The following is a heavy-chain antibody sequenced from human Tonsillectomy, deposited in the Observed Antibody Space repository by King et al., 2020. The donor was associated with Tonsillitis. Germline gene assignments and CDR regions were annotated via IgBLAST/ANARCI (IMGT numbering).Heavy chain of an antibody. Sequence: VQLVESGGGLVQPGGSLRLSCAASGFTFNHYDMYWVRQATGQGLEWVSGIGIAGDTYYPGSVKGRFTISRENAKNSLYLQMNSPRAGDTAVYYCARAAGITMVRGVISYYAMDVWGQGTTVTVSS. V-gene: IGHV3-13*01. CDR1: GFTFNHYD. CDR3: ARAAGITMVRGVISYYAMDV. J-gene: IGHJ6*02. D-gene: IGHD3-10*01. CDR2: IGIAGDT.